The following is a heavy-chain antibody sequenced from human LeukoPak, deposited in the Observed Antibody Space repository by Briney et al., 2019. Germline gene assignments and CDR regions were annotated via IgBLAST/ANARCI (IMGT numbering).Heavy chain of an antibody. V-gene: IGHV4-31*03. CDR2: IYYSGST. CDR3: ARDVVGASRLDAFDI. Sequence: SETLSLTCTVSGGSISSGGYYWSWIRQHPGKGLEWIGYIYYSGSTYYNPSLKSRVTISVDTSKNQFSLKLSSVTAADTAVYYCARDVVGASRLDAFDIWGQGTMVTVSS. D-gene: IGHD1-26*01. CDR1: GGSISSGGYY. J-gene: IGHJ3*02.